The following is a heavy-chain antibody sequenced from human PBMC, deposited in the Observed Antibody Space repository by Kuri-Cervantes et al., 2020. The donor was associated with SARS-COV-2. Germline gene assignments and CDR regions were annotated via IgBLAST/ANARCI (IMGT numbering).Heavy chain of an antibody. D-gene: IGHD3-3*01. J-gene: IGHJ5*02. CDR3: ARSSGVVTGDAFDT. V-gene: IGHV4-38-2*01. Sequence: SETLSLTCAVSGYSISSGYYWGWIRQPPGKGLEWIGSIYHSGSTYYNPSLKSRVTISVDTSKNQFSLKLSSVTAADTAVYYCARSSGVVTGDAFDTWGQGTLVTVSS. CDR1: GYSISSGYY. CDR2: IYHSGST.